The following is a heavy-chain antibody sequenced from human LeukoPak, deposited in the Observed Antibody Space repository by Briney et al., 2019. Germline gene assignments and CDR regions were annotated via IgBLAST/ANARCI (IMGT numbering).Heavy chain of an antibody. CDR3: AYNWNDDYFDY. D-gene: IGHD1-20*01. J-gene: IGHJ4*02. CDR1: GGTFSSYT. V-gene: IGHV1-69*02. Sequence: SVKVSCKASGGTFSSYTISWVRQAPGQGLEWMGRIIPILGIANYAQKFQGRVTISADKSTSTAYMELSSLRSEDTAVYYCAYNWNDDYFDYWGQGTLVTVSS. CDR2: IIPILGIA.